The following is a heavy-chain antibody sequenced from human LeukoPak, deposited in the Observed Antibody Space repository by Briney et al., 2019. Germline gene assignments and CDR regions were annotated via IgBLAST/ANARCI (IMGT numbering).Heavy chain of an antibody. D-gene: IGHD5-24*01. J-gene: IGHJ5*02. CDR1: GGSISNYY. V-gene: IGHV4-59*01. Sequence: SETLSLTCTVSGGSISNYYWSWIRQPPGKGLEWIGYIFYTGSTNYNPSLKSRVTISVDTSKNQFSLNLTSVTAADTAVYYCARGDGYNFYRWFHPWGQGTLVTVSS. CDR3: ARGDGYNFYRWFHP. CDR2: IFYTGST.